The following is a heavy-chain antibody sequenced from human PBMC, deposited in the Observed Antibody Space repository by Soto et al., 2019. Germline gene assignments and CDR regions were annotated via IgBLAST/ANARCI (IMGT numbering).Heavy chain of an antibody. J-gene: IGHJ4*02. D-gene: IGHD1-1*01. CDR1: GGTFSSYA. CDR2: IIPIFGTA. CDR3: ARDGLSTTGTKGPDY. Sequence: SVKVSCKASGGTFSSYAISWVRQAPGQGLEWMGGIIPIFGTANYAQKFQGRVTITADESTSTAYMELSSLRSEDTAVYYCARDGLSTTGTKGPDYWGQGTQVTSPQ. V-gene: IGHV1-69*13.